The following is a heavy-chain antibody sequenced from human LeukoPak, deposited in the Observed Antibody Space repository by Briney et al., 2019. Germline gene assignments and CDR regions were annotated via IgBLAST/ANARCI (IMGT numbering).Heavy chain of an antibody. Sequence: GGSLRLSCAASGFIFSNYWMGWVRQAPGKRPEWVANMNKDGSEKYYADPVKGRFTISRDNARNSVYLQMNSLRVEDTAVHYCARDPVEWEQLLDYWGQGTLVTVSS. D-gene: IGHD1-26*01. CDR3: ARDPVEWEQLLDY. CDR1: GFIFSNYW. V-gene: IGHV3-7*01. CDR2: MNKDGSEK. J-gene: IGHJ4*02.